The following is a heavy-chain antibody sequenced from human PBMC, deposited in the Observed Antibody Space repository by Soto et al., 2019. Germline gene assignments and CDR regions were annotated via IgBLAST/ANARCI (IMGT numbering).Heavy chain of an antibody. CDR3: ARWGTTGGFDL. Sequence: QLQLVESGGVVVQPGTSLRLSCTASGFMFKSYVMHWVRQAPGKGLEWVALTSYDGNNKYYGDSVKGRFTVSRDNSKNTLHLQMDSLRPEDTALYYCARWGTTGGFDLWGQGTLVSVSS. D-gene: IGHD3-16*01. CDR2: TSYDGNNK. CDR1: GFMFKSYV. V-gene: IGHV3-30*19. J-gene: IGHJ4*02.